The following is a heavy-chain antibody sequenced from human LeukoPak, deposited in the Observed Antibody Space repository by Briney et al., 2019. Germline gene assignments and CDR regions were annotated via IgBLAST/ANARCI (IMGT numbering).Heavy chain of an antibody. CDR1: GGSISSYY. CDR3: ASGMEMANPVWYYFDS. J-gene: IGHJ4*02. D-gene: IGHD5-24*01. CDR2: NYYSGST. Sequence: SETLSLTCTVSGGSISSYYWSWIRQPPGKGLEWIGYNYYSGSTNYNPSLKSRVTISVDTSKNQCSLRLSSVTAADTAVYYCASGMEMANPVWYYFDSWGQGTLVAVSS. V-gene: IGHV4-59*13.